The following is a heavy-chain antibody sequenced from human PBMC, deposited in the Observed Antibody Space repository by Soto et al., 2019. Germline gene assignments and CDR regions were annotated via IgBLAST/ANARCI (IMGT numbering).Heavy chain of an antibody. Sequence: LRLSCAASGFTFSSYAMSWVRQAPGKGLEWVANIKQDGSEKYYVDSVKGRFTISRDNAKNSLYLQMNSLRAEDTAVYYCARLRGYCSGGSCYRDYYYYYGMDVWGQGTTVTVSS. J-gene: IGHJ6*02. CDR1: GFTFSSYA. V-gene: IGHV3-7*02. D-gene: IGHD2-15*01. CDR2: IKQDGSEK. CDR3: ARLRGYCSGGSCYRDYYYYYGMDV.